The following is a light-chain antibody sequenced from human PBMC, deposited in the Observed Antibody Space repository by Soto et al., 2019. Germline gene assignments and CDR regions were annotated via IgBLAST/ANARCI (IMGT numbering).Light chain of an antibody. J-gene: IGKJ5*01. V-gene: IGKV2-28*01. CDR1: QSLLYGGGNNC. Sequence: IVMTQSPLSLPVTPGEPASISCMSSQSLLYGGGNNCLDCCQQKPGQSPQFLIYLTSNRASGVPDRFCCSGSGTDLTLKISRVEAEDASSTKSSPITFGQGTRLESK. CDR3: SPIT. CDR2: LTS.